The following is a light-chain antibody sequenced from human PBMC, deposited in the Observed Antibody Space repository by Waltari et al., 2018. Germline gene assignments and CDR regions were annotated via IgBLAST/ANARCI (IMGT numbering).Light chain of an antibody. Sequence: DIQMTPSPSTLSASVGDRVTITCRASQSFGSRLAWYQQKPGKAPRLLIYGTSSLQSGVPSRFSGSGSGTEFTLTISSLQPDDFATYYCQHYNGYPYTFGQGTKLEIK. V-gene: IGKV1-5*03. CDR1: QSFGSR. J-gene: IGKJ2*01. CDR2: GTS. CDR3: QHYNGYPYT.